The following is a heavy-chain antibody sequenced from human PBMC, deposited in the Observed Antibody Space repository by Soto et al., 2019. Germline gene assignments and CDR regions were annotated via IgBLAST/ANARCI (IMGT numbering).Heavy chain of an antibody. CDR2: IIPIFGTA. Sequence: AASVKVSCKASGGTFSSYAISWVRQAPGQGLEWMGGIIPIFGTANYAQKFQGRVTITADESTSTAYMELSSLRSEDTAVYYCAGVTRPDYGDYGGHYWGQGTLVNGSS. CDR1: GGTFSSYA. V-gene: IGHV1-69*13. CDR3: AGVTRPDYGDYGGHY. J-gene: IGHJ4*02. D-gene: IGHD4-17*01.